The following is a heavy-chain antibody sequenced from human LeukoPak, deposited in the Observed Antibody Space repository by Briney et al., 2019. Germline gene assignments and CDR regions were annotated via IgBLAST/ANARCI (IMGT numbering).Heavy chain of an antibody. CDR3: AKSMLRGYYYMDV. CDR1: GFTFSSYS. CDR2: ISSSSSYI. D-gene: IGHD3-10*01. Sequence: GGSLRLSCAASGFTFSSYSMNWVRQAPGKGLEWVSSISSSSSYIYYADSVKGRFTISRDNSKNTLYLQMNRLRPEDTAVYYCAKSMLRGYYYMDVWGKGTTVIISS. J-gene: IGHJ6*03. V-gene: IGHV3-21*01.